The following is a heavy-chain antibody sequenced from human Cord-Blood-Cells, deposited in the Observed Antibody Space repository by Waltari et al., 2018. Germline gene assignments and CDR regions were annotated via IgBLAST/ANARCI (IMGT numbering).Heavy chain of an antibody. J-gene: IGHJ4*02. CDR1: GRSFSGYY. Sequence: QVQLQQWGAGLLKPSETLSLTCAVYGRSFSGYYWSWIRPPPGKGLEWIGEINHSGSTNYNPSLKSRVTISVDTSKNQFSLKLSSVTAADTAVYYCTSTLYDSSGYYYDYWGQGTLVTVSS. CDR3: TSTLYDSSGYYYDY. D-gene: IGHD3-22*01. V-gene: IGHV4-34*01. CDR2: INHSGST.